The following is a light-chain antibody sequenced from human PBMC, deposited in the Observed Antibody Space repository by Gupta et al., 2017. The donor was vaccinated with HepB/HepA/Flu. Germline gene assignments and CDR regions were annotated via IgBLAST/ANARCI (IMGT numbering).Light chain of an antibody. J-gene: IGKJ5*01. Sequence: ILSTQSPATLSLSPGERATLSCSASQSVGSYLAWYQQKPGQAPRLLIYDASKRATGIPARFSGSGYGTNFTLTISSREPEDFAVYYYQQHSNCPLITFGQGTQVEIK. CDR1: QSVGSY. CDR3: QQHSNCPLIT. V-gene: IGKV3-11*01. CDR2: DAS.